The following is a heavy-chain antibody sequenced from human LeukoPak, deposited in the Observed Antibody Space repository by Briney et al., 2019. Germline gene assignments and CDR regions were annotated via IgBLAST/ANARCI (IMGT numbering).Heavy chain of an antibody. D-gene: IGHD1-26*01. Sequence: ASVKVSCKASGYSFTNYGICWVRQAPGQGLEWMGWISGYSGNTNYAPKLQGRVTMTTDTSTSTAYMELRSLTSADTATYYCARVGATYGDPLESDYWGQGSLVTVSS. CDR1: GYSFTNYG. CDR3: ARVGATYGDPLESDY. V-gene: IGHV1-18*01. J-gene: IGHJ4*02. CDR2: ISGYSGNT.